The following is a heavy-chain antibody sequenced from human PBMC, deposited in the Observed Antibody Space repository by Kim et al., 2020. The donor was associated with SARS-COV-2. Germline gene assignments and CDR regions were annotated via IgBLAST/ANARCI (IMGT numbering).Heavy chain of an antibody. D-gene: IGHD5-18*01. V-gene: IGHV3-11*01. CDR3: AREEDTAMVIYY. J-gene: IGHJ4*02. Sequence: YYADSVKGRFTISMDNAKNSLYLQMNSLRAEDTAVYYCAREEDTAMVIYYWGQGTLVTVSS.